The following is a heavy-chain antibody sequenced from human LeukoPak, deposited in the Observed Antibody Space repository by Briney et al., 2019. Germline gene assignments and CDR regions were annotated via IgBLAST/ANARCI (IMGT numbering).Heavy chain of an antibody. CDR1: GGSFSGYY. CDR2: INHSGST. Sequence: PSETLSLTCAVYGGSFSGYYWSWIRQPPGKGLEWIGEINHSGSTNYNPSLKSRVTISVDTSKNQFYLKLSSVTAADTAVYYCAGVTIGDGYNYPDYWGQGTLVTASS. D-gene: IGHD5-24*01. J-gene: IGHJ4*02. CDR3: AGVTIGDGYNYPDY. V-gene: IGHV4-34*01.